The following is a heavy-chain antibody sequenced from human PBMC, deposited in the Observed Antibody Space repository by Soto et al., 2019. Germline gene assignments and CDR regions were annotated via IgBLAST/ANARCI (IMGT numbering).Heavy chain of an antibody. CDR3: AKELNTPGMWY. V-gene: IGHV3-15*07. J-gene: IGHJ4*02. CDR2: IKSKTDGGTT. CDR1: GFTFSNAW. Sequence: PXXSLRLTFAASGFTFSNAWMNWVPQAPGKGLEWVGRIKSKTDGGTTDYAAPVKGRFTISRDDSKNTLYLQMKSLRAEDTAVYYCAKELNTPGMWYWGQGTLVTVSS. D-gene: IGHD1-20*01.